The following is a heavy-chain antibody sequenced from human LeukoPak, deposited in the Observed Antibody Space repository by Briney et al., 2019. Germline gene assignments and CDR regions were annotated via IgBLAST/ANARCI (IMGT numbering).Heavy chain of an antibody. J-gene: IGHJ6*04. Sequence: PGESLKISCKISGYSSTSYWIAWVRQMPGKGLEWMGSIFPGDSDTRYSPSFQGQVTISDDKSISTAYLQWSSLKASDTAMYYCARLPRDVYGSGSSVDVWGKGTTVTVSS. V-gene: IGHV5-51*01. CDR2: IFPGDSDT. CDR3: ARLPRDVYGSGSSVDV. CDR1: GYSSTSYW. D-gene: IGHD3-10*01.